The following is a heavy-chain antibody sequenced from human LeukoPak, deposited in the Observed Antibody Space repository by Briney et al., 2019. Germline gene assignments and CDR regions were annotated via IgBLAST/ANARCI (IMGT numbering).Heavy chain of an antibody. V-gene: IGHV4-59*01. J-gene: IGHJ4*02. CDR1: GRSISSYY. Sequence: SETLSLTCTVSGRSISSYYWSWIRQPPGKGLDWIGYIYYSGSTNYNPTLKSRVTISVDTTKNQFSLKLSSVTAADTAVYYCARTLYYYDSSGVQYYFDYWGQGTLVTVSS. D-gene: IGHD3-22*01. CDR3: ARTLYYYDSSGVQYYFDY. CDR2: IYYSGST.